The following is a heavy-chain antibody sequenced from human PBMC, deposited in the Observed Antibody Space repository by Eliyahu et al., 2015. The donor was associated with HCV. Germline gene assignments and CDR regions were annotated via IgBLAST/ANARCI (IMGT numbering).Heavy chain of an antibody. CDR1: GFTFSSYS. Sequence: EVQLVESGGGLVKPGGSLRLSCAASGFTFSSYSLNWVRQAPGKGLEWVSSISSSSSYIYYADSVKGRFTISRDNAKNSLYLQMNSLRAEDTAVYYCAREDICDTGYSSGWYSLMDVWGQGTTVTVSS. D-gene: IGHD6-19*01. V-gene: IGHV3-21*01. CDR3: AREDICDTGYSSGWYSLMDV. CDR2: ISSSSSYI. J-gene: IGHJ6*02.